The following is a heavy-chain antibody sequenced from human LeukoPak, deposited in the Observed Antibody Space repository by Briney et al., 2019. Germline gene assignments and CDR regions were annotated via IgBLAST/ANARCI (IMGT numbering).Heavy chain of an antibody. CDR1: GGSFSGYY. Sequence: PSETLSLTCAVYGGSFSGYYWSWIRQPPGKGLEWIGEINHSGSTNYNPSLKSRVTISVDTSKNQFSLKLSSVTAADTAVYYCARALTRGYCTGGVCYRSPGCYDYRGQGTLVTVSS. J-gene: IGHJ4*02. V-gene: IGHV4-34*01. CDR3: ARALTRGYCTGGVCYRSPGCYDY. CDR2: INHSGST. D-gene: IGHD2-8*02.